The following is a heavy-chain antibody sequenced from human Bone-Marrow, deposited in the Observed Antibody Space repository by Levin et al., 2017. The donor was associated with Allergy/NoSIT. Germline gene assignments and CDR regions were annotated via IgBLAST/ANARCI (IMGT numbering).Heavy chain of an antibody. CDR2: IYYNGNT. Sequence: GSLRLSCPVSGGSIRSSSSFWAWIRQSPGKGLEWIGSIYYNGNTYDNPSLRSRVTISVDRSENAFSLRLASVTAADTAVYYCVRGKSITAWNYFDPWGQGILVIVSS. J-gene: IGHJ5*02. D-gene: IGHD1-7*01. CDR3: VRGKSITAWNYFDP. V-gene: IGHV4-39*02. CDR1: GGSIRSSSSF.